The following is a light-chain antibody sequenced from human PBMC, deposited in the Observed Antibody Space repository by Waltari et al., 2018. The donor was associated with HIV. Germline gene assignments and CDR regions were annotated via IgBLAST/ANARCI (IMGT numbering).Light chain of an antibody. Sequence: QSVLTQPPSVSGAPGQRVTISCSGSSSNLGAGYDIPWYQQLPGTAPSLLIYGNTNRPAVVPDRFAGSKSGTSASLASAGLQAEDEADYYCQSYDSSLSGWVFGGGTKLTVV. J-gene: IGLJ3*02. V-gene: IGLV1-40*01. CDR2: GNT. CDR1: SSNLGAGYD. CDR3: QSYDSSLSGWV.